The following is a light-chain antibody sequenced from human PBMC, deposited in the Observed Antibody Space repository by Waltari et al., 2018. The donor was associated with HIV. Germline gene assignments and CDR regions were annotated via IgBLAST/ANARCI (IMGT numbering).Light chain of an antibody. J-gene: IGLJ3*02. CDR2: EVY. CDR1: SSDIGGYDF. Sequence: QSALTQPPSASGSPGQSVTISCTGSSSDIGGYDFVSWFQQHPGKAPKLVIYEVYKRPSGVPDLFSGSKSGNTASLTVSGLQAEDEAYYHCSSYAGNYNLVFGGGTKLTVL. CDR3: SSYAGNYNLV. V-gene: IGLV2-8*01.